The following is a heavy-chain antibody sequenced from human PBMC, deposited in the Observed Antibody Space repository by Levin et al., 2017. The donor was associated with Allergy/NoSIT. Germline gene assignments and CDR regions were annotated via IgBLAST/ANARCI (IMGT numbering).Heavy chain of an antibody. CDR3: ARDKGQFSEWLFNFDY. D-gene: IGHD3-3*01. Sequence: LSLTCAASGFTLSSSGMHWVRQAPGKGLEWVAVIWSDGSKTYYADSVEGRFTISRDNSKNTLFLQMDSLRADDTAVYYCARDKGQFSEWLFNFDYWGQGTLVTVSS. J-gene: IGHJ4*02. CDR2: IWSDGSKT. CDR1: GFTLSSSG. V-gene: IGHV3-33*01.